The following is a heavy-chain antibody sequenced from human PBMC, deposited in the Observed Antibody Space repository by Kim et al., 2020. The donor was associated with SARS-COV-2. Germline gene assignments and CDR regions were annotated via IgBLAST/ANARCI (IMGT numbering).Heavy chain of an antibody. D-gene: IGHD3-10*01. CDR3: ARPSSGSYSYYYYGMDV. CDR1: GGSISSSSYY. V-gene: IGHV4-39*01. CDR2: IYYSGST. Sequence: SETLSLTCTVSGGSISSSSYYWGWIRQPPGKGLEWIGSIYYSGSTYYNPSLKSRVTISVDTSKNQFSLKLSSVTAADTAVYYCARPSSGSYSYYYYGMDVWGQGTTVTVSS. J-gene: IGHJ6*02.